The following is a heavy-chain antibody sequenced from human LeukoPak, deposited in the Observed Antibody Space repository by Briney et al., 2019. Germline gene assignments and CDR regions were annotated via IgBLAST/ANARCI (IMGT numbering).Heavy chain of an antibody. J-gene: IGHJ3*02. CDR3: ARYGFSSVWQGGWHAFDI. Sequence: GASAKVSCKASGYTFTSYYVHWVRQAPGQGLQWMGIINPTSGDTNYAQNFQGRVTMTRDMSTSTVYMELSSLRSEDTAVYYCARYGFSSVWQGGWHAFDIWGHGTMVTVSS. CDR1: GYTFTSYY. V-gene: IGHV1-46*01. CDR2: INPTSGDT. D-gene: IGHD6-25*01.